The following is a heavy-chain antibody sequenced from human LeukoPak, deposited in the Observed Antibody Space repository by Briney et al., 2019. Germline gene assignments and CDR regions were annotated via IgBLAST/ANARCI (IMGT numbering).Heavy chain of an antibody. CDR1: GFTFSNYN. V-gene: IGHV3-23*01. J-gene: IGHJ3*02. Sequence: GGSLRLSCAASGFTFSNYNMNWVRQAPGKGLEWVSAISGSGSTTYYADSVKGRFTTSRDNSKNTLFLQMNSLTAEDTAIYSCARPRLEYCSGGSCFDAFDIWGQGTMVTVSS. CDR2: ISGSGSTT. D-gene: IGHD2-15*01. CDR3: ARPRLEYCSGGSCFDAFDI.